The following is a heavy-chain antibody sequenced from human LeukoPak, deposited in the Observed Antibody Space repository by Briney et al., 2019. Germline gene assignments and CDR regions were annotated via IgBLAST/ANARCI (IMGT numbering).Heavy chain of an antibody. V-gene: IGHV3-74*01. D-gene: IGHD1-20*01. CDR1: GFTFNSYW. J-gene: IGHJ4*02. CDR3: ASGKYSWNYDY. CDR2: INSDGSST. Sequence: GGSLRLSCAASGFTFNSYWMHWVRQAPGKGLVWVSRINSDGSSTSYADSVKGRLTISRDNAKNTLYLQMNSLRAEDTAVYYCASGKYSWNYDYWGQGTLVTVSS.